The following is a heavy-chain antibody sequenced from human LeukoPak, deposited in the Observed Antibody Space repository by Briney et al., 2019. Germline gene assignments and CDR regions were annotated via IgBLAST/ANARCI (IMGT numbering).Heavy chain of an antibody. D-gene: IGHD6-19*01. V-gene: IGHV4-59*01. J-gene: IGHJ4*02. CDR3: ARDLDNSGWYVFDN. CDR1: GGSISRYY. Sequence: SETLSLNCTVYGGSISRYYWSWIAQPPGQGLEWIGYIHYSGSTNSNPSLKSRVTISVDTSKNQFSLKLRSVTAADTAVYYCARDLDNSGWYVFDNWGQGNLVTVSS. CDR2: IHYSGST.